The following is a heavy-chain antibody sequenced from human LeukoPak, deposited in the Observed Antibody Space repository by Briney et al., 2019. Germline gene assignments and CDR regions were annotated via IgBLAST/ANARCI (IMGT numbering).Heavy chain of an antibody. D-gene: IGHD2-2*01. J-gene: IGHJ6*02. V-gene: IGHV3-9*01. CDR3: AKDALIPYCSSTSCSSYYYRYGMDV. Sequence: GGSLRLSCAASGFTFDDYAMHWVRQAPGKGLEWVSGISWNSGSIGYADSVKGRFTISRDNAKNSLYLQMNSLRAEDTALYYCAKDALIPYCSSTSCSSYYYRYGMDVWGQGTTVTVSS. CDR2: ISWNSGSI. CDR1: GFTFDDYA.